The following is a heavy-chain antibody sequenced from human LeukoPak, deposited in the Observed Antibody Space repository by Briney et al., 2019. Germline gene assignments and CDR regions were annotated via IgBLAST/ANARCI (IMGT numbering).Heavy chain of an antibody. J-gene: IGHJ4*02. CDR2: INPSGGST. CDR3: ARDRGCSSTSCYTVLFDY. D-gene: IGHD2-2*02. V-gene: IGHV1-46*01. CDR1: GYTFTSYY. Sequence: GASVKVSCKASGYTFTSYYMHWVRQAPGQGLEWMGIINPSGGSTSYAQKFQGRVTMTRDMSTSTVYMELSSLRSEDTAVYYCARDRGCSSTSCYTVLFDYWGQGALVTVSS.